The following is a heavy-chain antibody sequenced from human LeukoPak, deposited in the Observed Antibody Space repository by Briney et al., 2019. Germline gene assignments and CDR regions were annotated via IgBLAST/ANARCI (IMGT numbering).Heavy chain of an antibody. CDR1: GFTFSSYG. CDR3: AREPYSSGGRMDFDY. Sequence: GGSLRLSCAASGFTFSSYGMHWVRQAPGKGLEWVAFIRYDGSNKYYADSVKGRFTISRDNSKNTLYLQMNSLRAEDTAVYYCAREPYSSGGRMDFDYWGQGTLVTVSS. CDR2: IRYDGSNK. V-gene: IGHV3-30*02. D-gene: IGHD6-19*01. J-gene: IGHJ4*02.